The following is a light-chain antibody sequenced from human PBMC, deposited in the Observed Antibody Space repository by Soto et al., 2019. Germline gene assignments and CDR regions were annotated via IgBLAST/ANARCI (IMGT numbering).Light chain of an antibody. Sequence: QLVLTQPPSASGTPGQRVTISCSGSSSNIGSNYVYWYQQLPGKAPKLLIYTNNQRPSGVPDRFSGSKSGTSASLTISGLRSEDEADYYCAAWDVSLSGLFGGGTQLTVL. CDR2: TNN. CDR3: AAWDVSLSGL. V-gene: IGLV1-47*02. J-gene: IGLJ2*01. CDR1: SSNIGSNY.